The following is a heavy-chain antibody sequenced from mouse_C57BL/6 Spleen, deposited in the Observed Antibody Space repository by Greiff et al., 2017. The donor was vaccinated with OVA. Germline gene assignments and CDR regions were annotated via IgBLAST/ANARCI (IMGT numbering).Heavy chain of an antibody. CDR2: ISSGSSTI. CDR3: TRPNFDY. J-gene: IGHJ2*01. Sequence: EVKLMESGGGLVKPGGSLKLSCAASGYTFSDYGMHWVRQAPEKGLEWVAYISSGSSTIYYADTVKGRFTITRDNAKNTQFMQMTSLESEDTYMYYCTRPNFDYWGQGTTLTVSS. CDR1: GYTFSDYG. V-gene: IGHV5-17*01.